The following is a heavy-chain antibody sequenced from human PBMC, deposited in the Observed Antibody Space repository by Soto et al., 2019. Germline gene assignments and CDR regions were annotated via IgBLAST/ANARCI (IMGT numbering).Heavy chain of an antibody. J-gene: IGHJ4*02. CDR3: ARDEGSWLQVMSYSSPY. CDR1: GLNFSRYR. D-gene: IGHD1-26*01. CDR2: ISSTTNYI. V-gene: IGHV3-21*01. Sequence: CAPTGLNFSRYRMYRARHAPGKGKKWVSSISSTTNYIYYADSVKGRFTISRDTSKNTLYLQMNSLRLEDTAVYYCARDEGSWLQVMSYSSPYWVQRTRVP.